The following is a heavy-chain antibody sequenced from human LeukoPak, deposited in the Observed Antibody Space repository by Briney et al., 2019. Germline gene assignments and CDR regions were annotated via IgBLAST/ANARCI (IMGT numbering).Heavy chain of an antibody. CDR3: ARGRLSFRGLQYFDY. D-gene: IGHD4-11*01. CDR2: IYSSGNT. V-gene: IGHV4-59*08. J-gene: IGHJ4*02. CDR1: GGSLSSYY. Sequence: ASETLSLTCTVSGGSLSSYYWTWIRQPPGKGLEWIGYIYSSGNTNYNPSLKGRVTISLDTSKNQFSLKLSSVTAADTAVYYCARGRLSFRGLQYFDYWGQGTLVTVSS.